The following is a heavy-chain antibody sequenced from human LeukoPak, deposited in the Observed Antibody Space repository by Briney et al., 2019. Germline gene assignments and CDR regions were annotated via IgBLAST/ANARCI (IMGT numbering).Heavy chain of an antibody. CDR3: ARELRGYFDL. J-gene: IGHJ2*01. V-gene: IGHV3-33*08. Sequence: GGSLRLSCAASGFTFSSYGMHWVRQAPDKGLEWVAVIWYDGSNKYYADSVKGRFTISRDNSKNTLYLQMNSLRAEDTAVYYCARELRGYFDLWGRGTLVTVSS. CDR2: IWYDGSNK. CDR1: GFTFSSYG.